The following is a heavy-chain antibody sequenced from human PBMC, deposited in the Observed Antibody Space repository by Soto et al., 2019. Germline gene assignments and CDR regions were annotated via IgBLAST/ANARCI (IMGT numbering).Heavy chain of an antibody. CDR2: IKQDGSEK. Sequence: LRLSCAASGFTFSSYWMSWVRQAPGKGLEWVANIKQDGSEKYYVDSVKGRFTISRDNAKNSLYLQMNSLRAEDTAVYYCARDTDDFWIDEDYYGMDVWGQGTTVTVSS. J-gene: IGHJ6*02. V-gene: IGHV3-7*01. CDR3: ARDTDDFWIDEDYYGMDV. D-gene: IGHD3-3*01. CDR1: GFTFSSYW.